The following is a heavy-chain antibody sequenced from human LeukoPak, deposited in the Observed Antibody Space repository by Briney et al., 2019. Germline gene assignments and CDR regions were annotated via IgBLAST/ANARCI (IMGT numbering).Heavy chain of an antibody. V-gene: IGHV4-39*01. CDR2: IYYSGRT. CDR3: ARRKYYTMEN. CDR1: GDSISSSGYY. D-gene: IGHD3-10*01. Sequence: PSETLSLTCTVSGDSISSSGYYCGWIRQPPGKGLEWIASIYYSGRTYYNPSLKSRITISVDSSKNQFSLRLSSVTAADTAVYYCARRKYYTMENWGQGTLVTVSS. J-gene: IGHJ4*02.